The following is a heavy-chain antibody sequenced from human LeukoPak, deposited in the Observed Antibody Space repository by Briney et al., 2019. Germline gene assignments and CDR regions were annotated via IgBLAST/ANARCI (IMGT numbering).Heavy chain of an antibody. CDR1: GFTFSSHG. J-gene: IGHJ4*02. CDR3: ARTGGRDGYGFDH. D-gene: IGHD5-24*01. CDR2: VRYDGSNK. V-gene: IGHV3-33*01. Sequence: GGSLRLSCAASGFTFSSHGMHWVRQTPGKGLEWVAAVRYDGSNKYYADSVKGRLTISRDNSKNTLYLQMNSLRAEDTAVYYCARTGGRDGYGFDHWGQGTLVTVSP.